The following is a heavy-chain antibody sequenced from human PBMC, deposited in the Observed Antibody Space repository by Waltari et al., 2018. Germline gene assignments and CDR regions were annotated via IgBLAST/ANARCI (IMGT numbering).Heavy chain of an antibody. Sequence: QVQLVQSGAEVKKPGSSVKVSCKASGGTFSSYAISWVRQAPGQGLEWMGGISPIFGTANYAQKFQGRVTITADKSTSTAYMELSSLRSEDTAVYYCAREVPQRMAGSAVGQQLSYWGQGTLVTVSS. CDR1: GGTFSSYA. V-gene: IGHV1-69*14. J-gene: IGHJ4*02. CDR3: AREVPQRMAGSAVGQQLSY. D-gene: IGHD6-13*01. CDR2: ISPIFGTA.